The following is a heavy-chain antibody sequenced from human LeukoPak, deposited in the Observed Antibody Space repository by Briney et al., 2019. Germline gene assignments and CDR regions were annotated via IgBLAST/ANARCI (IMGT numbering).Heavy chain of an antibody. CDR1: GFTFSSYT. V-gene: IGHV3-23*01. D-gene: IGHD6-6*01. CDR3: AKMGSIAENY. J-gene: IGHJ4*02. Sequence: GGSLRLSCVASGFTFSSYTMSWVRQAPGKGLEWVSAISGSGGSTYYADSVKGRFTISRDNSKNTLYLQMNSLRADDTAVYYCAKMGSIAENYWGQGTLVTVSS. CDR2: ISGSGGST.